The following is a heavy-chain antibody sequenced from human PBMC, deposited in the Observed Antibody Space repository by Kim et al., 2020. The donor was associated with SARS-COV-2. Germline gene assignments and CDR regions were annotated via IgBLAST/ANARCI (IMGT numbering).Heavy chain of an antibody. CDR2: T. V-gene: IGHV4-34*01. CDR3: ARSSGWYGFDY. D-gene: IGHD6-19*01. J-gene: IGHJ4*02. Sequence: THYNPPLKSRVPMSVDTSKTQFSLKLSSVPAADTAVYYCARSSGWYGFDYWGQGTLVTVSS.